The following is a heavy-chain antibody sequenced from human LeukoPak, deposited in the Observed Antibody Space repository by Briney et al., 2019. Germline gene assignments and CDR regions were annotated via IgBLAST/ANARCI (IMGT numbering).Heavy chain of an antibody. V-gene: IGHV3-74*01. CDR2: INSDGSST. Sequence: GGSLRLSCAASGFTLSSYWMHWVRQAPGKGLVWVSRINSDGSSTSYADSVKGRFTISRDNAKNTLYLQMNSLRAEDTAVYYCAGLSVVVAATHWFDPWGQGTLVTVSS. J-gene: IGHJ5*02. D-gene: IGHD2-15*01. CDR1: GFTLSSYW. CDR3: AGLSVVVAATHWFDP.